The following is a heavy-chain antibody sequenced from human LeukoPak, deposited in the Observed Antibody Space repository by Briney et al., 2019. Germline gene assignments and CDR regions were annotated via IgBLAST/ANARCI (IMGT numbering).Heavy chain of an antibody. V-gene: IGHV4-39*01. D-gene: IGHD3-22*01. CDR3: ARHYGLNYYDSSAYEY. CDR1: GGSISGSSFY. J-gene: IGHJ4*02. Sequence: SETLSLTCTVSGGSISGSSFYWGWIRQPPGKGLEWIGSMYERGSTFYSPSLKSRVTISIDTSKNQFSLKLNSVTAADTAVYFCARHYGLNYYDSSAYEYWGQGTLVTVSS. CDR2: MYERGST.